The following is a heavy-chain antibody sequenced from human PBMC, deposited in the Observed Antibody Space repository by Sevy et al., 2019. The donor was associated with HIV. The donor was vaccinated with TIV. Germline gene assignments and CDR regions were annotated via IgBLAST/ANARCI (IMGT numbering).Heavy chain of an antibody. D-gene: IGHD3-3*01. V-gene: IGHV3-30*04. CDR1: GFTFSSYV. J-gene: IGHJ4*02. CDR2: ISDDGTNK. CDR3: ARGGGYDFRTGFWAY. Sequence: GGSLRLSCAASGFTFSSYVIHWVRQAPGKGLEWVAVISDDGTNKYYADSVKGRFTISRDNSKNTLYLQMNSLRAEDTAVYYCARGGGYDFRTGFWAYWGQGTLVTVSS.